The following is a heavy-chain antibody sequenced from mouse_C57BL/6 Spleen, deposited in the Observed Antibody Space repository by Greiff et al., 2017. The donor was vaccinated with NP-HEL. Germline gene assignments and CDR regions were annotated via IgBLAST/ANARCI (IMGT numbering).Heavy chain of an antibody. D-gene: IGHD2-1*01. V-gene: IGHV1-22*01. Sequence: VQLQQSGPKLVKPGASVKMSCKASGYTFTDYNMHWVKQSHGKSLEWIGYINPNNGGTSYNQKFKGKATLTVNKSSSPAYMELRSLTSEDSAVYYCASTDYGNYHFDYWGQGTTLTVSS. CDR2: INPNNGGT. J-gene: IGHJ2*01. CDR1: GYTFTDYN. CDR3: ASTDYGNYHFDY.